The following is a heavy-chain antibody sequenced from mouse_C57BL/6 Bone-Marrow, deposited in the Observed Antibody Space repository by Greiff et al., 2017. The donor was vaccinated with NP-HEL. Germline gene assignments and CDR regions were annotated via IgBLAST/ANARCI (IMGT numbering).Heavy chain of an antibody. CDR3: AIEGDYYAAY. CDR1: GYSFTGYY. D-gene: IGHD2-1*01. CDR2: INPSTGGT. J-gene: IGHJ3*01. Sequence: EVQLQQSGPELVKPGASVKISCKASGYSFTGYYMNWVKQSPEKSLEWIGEINPSTGGTTYNQKFKAKATLTVDKSSSTAYMQLKSLTSEDSAVYYCAIEGDYYAAYWGQGTLVTVSA. V-gene: IGHV1-42*01.